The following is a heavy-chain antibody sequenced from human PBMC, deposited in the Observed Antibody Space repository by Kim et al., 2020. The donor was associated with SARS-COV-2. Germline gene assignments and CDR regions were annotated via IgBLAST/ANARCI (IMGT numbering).Heavy chain of an antibody. J-gene: IGHJ4*02. CDR3: ARVPVGASSWYYFDS. Sequence: DSLKGRFTISRDNAENTLYLEMNSLSADDTAVYYCARVPVGASSWYYFDSWGQGTLVTVSS. D-gene: IGHD6-13*01. V-gene: IGHV3-11*05.